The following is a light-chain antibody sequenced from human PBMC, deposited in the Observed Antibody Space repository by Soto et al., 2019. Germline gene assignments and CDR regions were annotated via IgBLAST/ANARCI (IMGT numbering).Light chain of an antibody. V-gene: IGKV3-15*01. CDR1: QSVSSY. CDR2: GAS. CDR3: HQYNNWPPWT. J-gene: IGKJ5*01. Sequence: EVVLTQSPATLSLSPGERATLSCRASQSVSSYLAWYQQKPGQAPRLLFYGASTGATGLPARFSGSGSGTEFTLTISSLQSEDFAVYYCHQYNNWPPWTFGQGTRLEI.